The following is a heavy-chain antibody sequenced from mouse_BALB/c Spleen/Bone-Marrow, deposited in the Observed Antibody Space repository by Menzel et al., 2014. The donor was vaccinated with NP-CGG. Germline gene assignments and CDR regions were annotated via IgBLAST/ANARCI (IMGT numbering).Heavy chain of an antibody. CDR1: GYTFTSSW. Sequence: VQLQQSGSVLVRPGASVKLSCKASGYTFTSSWMHWAKQRPGQGLEWIGKIHPNSGNTNYNEKFKGKATLTVDTSSSTAYVDLSSLTSEDSAVYYCARGGYGNYYFDYWGQGSTLTVSS. CDR3: ARGGYGNYYFDY. CDR2: IHPNSGNT. J-gene: IGHJ2*01. V-gene: IGHV1S130*01. D-gene: IGHD2-1*01.